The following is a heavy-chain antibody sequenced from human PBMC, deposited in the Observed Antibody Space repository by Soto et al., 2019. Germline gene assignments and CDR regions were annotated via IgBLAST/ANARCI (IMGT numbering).Heavy chain of an antibody. J-gene: IGHJ5*02. D-gene: IGHD5-12*01. Sequence: TLSLTCTVSGGSISSGGYYWSWIRQHPGKGLEWIGYIYYSGSTYYNPSLKSRVTISVDTSKNQFSLKLSSVTAADTAVYYCARGGYSGYENWFDPWGQGTLVTVSS. CDR3: ARGGYSGYENWFDP. CDR2: IYYSGST. V-gene: IGHV4-31*03. CDR1: GGSISSGGYY.